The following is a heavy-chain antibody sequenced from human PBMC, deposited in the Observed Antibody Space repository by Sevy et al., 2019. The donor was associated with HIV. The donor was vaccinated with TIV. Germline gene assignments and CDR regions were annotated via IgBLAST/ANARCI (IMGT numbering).Heavy chain of an antibody. D-gene: IGHD3-9*01. CDR3: ARTPLLRYFDWSHYYGMDV. J-gene: IGHJ6*02. CDR2: IKQDGSEK. Sequence: GGSLRLSCAASGFTFSSYRMSWVRQAPGKGLEWVANIKQDGSEKYYVDSVKGRFTISRDNAKNSLYLQMNSLRAEDTAVYYCARTPLLRYFDWSHYYGMDVWGQGTTVTVSS. V-gene: IGHV3-7*01. CDR1: GFTFSSYR.